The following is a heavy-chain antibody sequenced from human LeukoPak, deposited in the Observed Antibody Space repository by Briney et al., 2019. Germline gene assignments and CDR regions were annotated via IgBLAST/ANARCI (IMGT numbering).Heavy chain of an antibody. D-gene: IGHD6-19*01. CDR2: INPSGGST. J-gene: IGHJ6*04. Sequence: ASVKVSCKASGYTFSSYYMHWVRQAPGQGLEWMGIINPSGGSTSYAQKFQGRVTMTRDMSTSTVYMELSSLRSEDTDVYYCARDGQWPGMDVWGKGTTVTVSS. CDR3: ARDGQWPGMDV. V-gene: IGHV1-46*01. CDR1: GYTFSSYY.